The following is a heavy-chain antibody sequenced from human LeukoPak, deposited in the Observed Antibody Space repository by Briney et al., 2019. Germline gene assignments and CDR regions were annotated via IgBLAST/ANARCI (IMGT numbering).Heavy chain of an antibody. CDR1: GFTFNNYA. V-gene: IGHV3-23*01. Sequence: GCLRLSCAASGFTFNNYAMSWVRQAPGEGLEWVSTISGGGDTTYYAVSVKGRFTISRDTSQNTLFLQLNSLRAEDTAIYYCAKDAGDGGYYYYMDVWGKGTPVPVSS. CDR3: AKDAGDGGYYYYMDV. CDR2: ISGGGDTT. D-gene: IGHD3-16*01. J-gene: IGHJ6*03.